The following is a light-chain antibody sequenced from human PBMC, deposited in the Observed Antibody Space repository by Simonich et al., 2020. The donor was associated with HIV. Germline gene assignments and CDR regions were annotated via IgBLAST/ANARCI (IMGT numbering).Light chain of an antibody. V-gene: IGLV2-14*01. CDR3: SSYTSSSTLV. Sequence: QSALTQPPSVSGSPGQSITISCTGTSSDVGGYNYVSWYQQHPGKAPKLMLYDVTKRPSGVSNRFSGSKSGNTASLTISGLQAEDEADYYCSSYTSSSTLVFGGGTKLTVL. CDR2: DVT. J-gene: IGLJ3*02. CDR1: SSDVGGYNY.